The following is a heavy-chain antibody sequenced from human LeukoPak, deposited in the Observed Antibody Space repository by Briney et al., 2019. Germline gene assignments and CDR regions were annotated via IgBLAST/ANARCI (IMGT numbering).Heavy chain of an antibody. CDR1: GYSFTSYW. Sequence: GESLKISCKGSGYSFTSYWISWVRQMPGKGLEWMGRIDPSDSYTNYSPSCQGHVTISADKSISTDYLQWRSLKASDTAMYYCARHGWGCARHGGVGTSCYNFDYWGQGTLVTVSS. V-gene: IGHV5-10-1*01. CDR3: ARHGWGCARHGGVGTSCYNFDY. D-gene: IGHD2-2*01. J-gene: IGHJ4*02. CDR2: IDPSDSYT.